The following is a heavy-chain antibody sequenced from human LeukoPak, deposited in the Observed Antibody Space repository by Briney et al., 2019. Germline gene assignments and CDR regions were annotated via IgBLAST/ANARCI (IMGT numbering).Heavy chain of an antibody. CDR2: IYYSGST. Sequence: SETLSLTCTVSGGSISSYYWSWIRQPPGKGLEWIGYIYYSGSTNYNPSLKSRVTISVDTSKNQFSLKLSSVTAADTAVYYCAREPYGDYSLDYWGQGTLVTVSS. CDR3: AREPYGDYSLDY. D-gene: IGHD4-17*01. J-gene: IGHJ4*02. V-gene: IGHV4-59*01. CDR1: GGSISSYY.